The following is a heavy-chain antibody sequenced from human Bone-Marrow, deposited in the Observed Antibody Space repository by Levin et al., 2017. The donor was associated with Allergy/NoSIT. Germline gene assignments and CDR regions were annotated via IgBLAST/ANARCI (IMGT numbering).Heavy chain of an antibody. Sequence: ASVKVSCKASGYTFTNYGIGWVRQAPGQGLEWMGWIGVDDGDTNYAQRLQGRVTLTTDTSTSTAYMELKSLRSDDTAVYYCARDHRQSAYATSGSSLWGQVTMVIVSS. D-gene: IGHD3-22*01. J-gene: IGHJ3*01. CDR2: IGVDDGDT. CDR1: GYTFTNYG. V-gene: IGHV1-18*01. CDR3: ARDHRQSAYATSGSSL.